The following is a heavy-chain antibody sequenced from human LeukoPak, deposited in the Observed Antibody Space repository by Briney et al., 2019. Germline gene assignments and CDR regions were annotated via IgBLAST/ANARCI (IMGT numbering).Heavy chain of an antibody. D-gene: IGHD2-2*01. CDR3: ARGYSTSLSRFDP. J-gene: IGHJ5*02. Sequence: SETLSFTCTVSGGSISSYYWSWIRQPPGKGLEWIGYINYSGSTNYNPSLKSRVTISIDTSKNQFSLKVSSVTAADTAVYYCARGYSTSLSRFDPWGQGTLVTVSS. CDR1: GGSISSYY. CDR2: INYSGST. V-gene: IGHV4-59*01.